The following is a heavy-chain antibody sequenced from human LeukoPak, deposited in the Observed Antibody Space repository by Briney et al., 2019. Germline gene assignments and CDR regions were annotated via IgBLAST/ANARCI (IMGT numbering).Heavy chain of an antibody. CDR2: IYHSGST. J-gene: IGHJ4*02. Sequence: SETLSLTCAVSGGSISSGGYSWSWIRQPPGKGLEWTGYIYHSGSTYYSPSLKSRVTISVDRSKNQFSLKLSSVTAADTAVYYCARGGEGGYDSFFDYWGQGTLVTVSS. CDR1: GGSISSGGYS. V-gene: IGHV4-30-2*01. CDR3: ARGGEGGYDSFFDY. D-gene: IGHD5-12*01.